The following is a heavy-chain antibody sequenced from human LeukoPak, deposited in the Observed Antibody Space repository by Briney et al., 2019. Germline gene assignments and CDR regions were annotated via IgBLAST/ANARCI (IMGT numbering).Heavy chain of an antibody. CDR2: ISTSSSYI. Sequence: GGSLRLSCAASGFTFSSYSMNGVRKAPGKGLEWVSSISTSSSYIYYAHSVKGRFTISRDNAKNSLYLQMNSLRAEDTAMYYCAKDRSAPHMLWNAFDIWGQGTMVTVSS. CDR3: AKDRSAPHMLWNAFDI. D-gene: IGHD2-8*01. V-gene: IGHV3-21*01. J-gene: IGHJ3*02. CDR1: GFTFSSYS.